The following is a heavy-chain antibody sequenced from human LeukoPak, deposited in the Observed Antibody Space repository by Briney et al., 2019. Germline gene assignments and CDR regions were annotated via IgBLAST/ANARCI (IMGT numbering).Heavy chain of an antibody. CDR1: GGTFSSYA. CDR3: ARGSVGYCSGGSCYSANDY. J-gene: IGHJ4*02. V-gene: IGHV1-69*01. D-gene: IGHD2-15*01. Sequence: GASVKVSCKASGGTFSSYAISWVRQAPGQGLEWMGGIIPIFGTANYAQKSQGRVTITADESTSTAYMELSSLRSEDTAVYYCARGSVGYCSGGSCYSANDYWGQGTLVTVSS. CDR2: IIPIFGTA.